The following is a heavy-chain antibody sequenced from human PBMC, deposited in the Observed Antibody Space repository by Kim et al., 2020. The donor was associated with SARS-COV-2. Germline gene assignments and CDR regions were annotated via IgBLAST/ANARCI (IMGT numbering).Heavy chain of an antibody. D-gene: IGHD3-16*02. CDR1: GGSISSDSYY. V-gene: IGHV4-61*02. CDR3: ARGRLMITFGGVIVKHDYYFDY. J-gene: IGHJ4*02. CDR2: IYTSGST. Sequence: SETLSLTCTVSGGSISSDSYYWSWIRQPAGKGLEWIGRIYTSGSTNYNPSLKSRVTISVDTSKNQFSLKLSSVTAADTAVYYCARGRLMITFGGVIVKHDYYFDYWGQGTLVTVSS.